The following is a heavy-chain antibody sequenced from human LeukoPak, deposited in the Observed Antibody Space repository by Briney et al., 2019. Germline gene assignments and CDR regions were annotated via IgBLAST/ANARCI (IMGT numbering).Heavy chain of an antibody. CDR3: AKERDYGPADY. J-gene: IGHJ4*02. D-gene: IGHD4/OR15-4a*01. Sequence: GGSLRLSCAASGFTFSSYAMSWVRQAPGKGLEWVSGISGRGDSTVYADSVKGRFTISRDNSGNTLFLQMNSLRAEDTAIYYCAKERDYGPADYWGQGTLVTVSS. CDR2: ISGRGDST. V-gene: IGHV3-23*01. CDR1: GFTFSSYA.